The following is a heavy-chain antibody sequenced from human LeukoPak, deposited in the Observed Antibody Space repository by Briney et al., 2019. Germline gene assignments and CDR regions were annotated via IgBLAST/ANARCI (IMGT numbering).Heavy chain of an antibody. D-gene: IGHD3-10*01. J-gene: IGHJ4*02. CDR1: GGSISSGSYY. V-gene: IGHV4-61*02. CDR2: IYTSGST. Sequence: PSQTLSLTCTVSGGSISSGSYYWSWIRQPAGTGLEWIGRIYTSGSTNYNPSLKSRVTISVDTSKNQFSLKLSSVTAADTAVYYCAREQPPYYGSGNYFDYWGQGTLVTVSS. CDR3: AREQPPYYGSGNYFDY.